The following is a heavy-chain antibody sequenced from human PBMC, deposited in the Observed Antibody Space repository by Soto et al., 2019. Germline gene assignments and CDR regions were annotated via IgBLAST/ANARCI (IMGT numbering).Heavy chain of an antibody. CDR3: ARDQGTGTEIDY. CDR2: IWYDGSNK. Sequence: ESGGGVVQPGRSLRLSCAASGFTFSSYGMHWVRQAPGKGLEWVAVIWYDGSNKYYADSVKGRFTISRDNSKNTLYLQMNSLRAEDTAVYYCARDQGTGTEIDYWGQGTLVTVSS. D-gene: IGHD1-7*01. J-gene: IGHJ4*02. V-gene: IGHV3-33*01. CDR1: GFTFSSYG.